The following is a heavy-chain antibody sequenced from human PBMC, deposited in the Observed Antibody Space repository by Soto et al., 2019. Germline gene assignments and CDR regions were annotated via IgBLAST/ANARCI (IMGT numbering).Heavy chain of an antibody. Sequence: PVEALPISCERPGYSFTSYWIGWVRQKPGKGLEWMGIIYPGDSDTRYSPSFQGQVTISADKSISTAYLQWSSLKASDTAMYYCARQAPNYDYVWGSYRHGYGMDVWGQGTTGTVSS. D-gene: IGHD3-16*02. CDR3: ARQAPNYDYVWGSYRHGYGMDV. CDR1: GYSFTSYW. V-gene: IGHV5-51*01. CDR2: IYPGDSDT. J-gene: IGHJ6*02.